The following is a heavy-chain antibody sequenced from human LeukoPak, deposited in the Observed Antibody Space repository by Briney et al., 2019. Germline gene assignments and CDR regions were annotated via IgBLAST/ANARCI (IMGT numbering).Heavy chain of an antibody. Sequence: PGGSLRLSCAASGFTFSSYWMFWVRQAPGKGLVWVSYINSDGSSTSYADSVKGRFTISRDNAKNTLYLQMNSLRAKDTAVYYCARAQWLAFDYWGQGTLVTVSS. J-gene: IGHJ4*02. CDR3: ARAQWLAFDY. CDR1: GFTFSSYW. V-gene: IGHV3-74*01. CDR2: INSDGSST. D-gene: IGHD6-19*01.